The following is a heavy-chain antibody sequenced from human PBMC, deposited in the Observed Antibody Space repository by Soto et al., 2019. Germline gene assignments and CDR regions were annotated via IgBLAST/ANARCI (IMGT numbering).Heavy chain of an antibody. CDR2: IIPIFGTA. CDR3: ARDSVGTAMVGFDNWFDP. CDR1: GGTFSSYA. V-gene: IGHV1-69*13. Sequence: SVKVSCKASGGTFSSYAISWVRRAPGQGLEWMGGIIPIFGTANYAQKFQGRVTITADESTSTAYMELSSLRSEDTAVYYCARDSVGTAMVGFDNWFDPWGQGTLVTVSS. D-gene: IGHD5-18*01. J-gene: IGHJ5*02.